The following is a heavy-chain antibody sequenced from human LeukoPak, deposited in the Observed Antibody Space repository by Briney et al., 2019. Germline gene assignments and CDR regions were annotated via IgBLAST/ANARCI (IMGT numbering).Heavy chain of an antibody. J-gene: IGHJ3*02. V-gene: IGHV4-61*02. CDR1: GGSTSSGSYY. D-gene: IGHD2-2*01. Sequence: PSETLSLTCTVSGGSTSSGSYYWSWIRQPAGKGLEWIGRIYTSGSTNYNPSLKSRVTISVDTSKNQFSLKLSSVTAADTAVYYCARDSGWGDIVVVPAAIDATDPRGTLQTDAFDIWGQGTMVTVSS. CDR3: ARDSGWGDIVVVPAAIDATDPRGTLQTDAFDI. CDR2: IYTSGST.